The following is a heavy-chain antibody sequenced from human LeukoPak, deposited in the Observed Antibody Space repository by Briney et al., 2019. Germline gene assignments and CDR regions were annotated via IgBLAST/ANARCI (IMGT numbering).Heavy chain of an antibody. V-gene: IGHV1-46*01. J-gene: IGHJ4*02. CDR3: ARRITYYYDSSGYNDY. Sequence: ASVKVSCKASGYTFTSYYTHWVRQAPGQGLEWMGIINPSGGSTSYAQKFQGRVTMTRDTSTSTVYMELSSLRSEDTAVYYCARRITYYYDSSGYNDYWGQGTLVTVSS. D-gene: IGHD3-22*01. CDR1: GYTFTSYY. CDR2: INPSGGST.